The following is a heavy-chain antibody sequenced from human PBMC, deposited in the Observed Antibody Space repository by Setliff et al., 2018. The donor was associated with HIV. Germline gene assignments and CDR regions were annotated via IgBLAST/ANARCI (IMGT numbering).Heavy chain of an antibody. Sequence: ASVKVSCKASGYTFTNYGITWVRQAPGQGLEWMGWTSAYNGIINYAQNLQGRVTMTTDTSTRTAYMELRSLRSDDTAVYYCARTSTMVRGVIMDYYYYMDVWGKGTTVTVSS. CDR3: ARTSTMVRGVIMDYYYYMDV. CDR2: TSAYNGII. D-gene: IGHD3-10*01. V-gene: IGHV1-18*01. CDR1: GYTFTNYG. J-gene: IGHJ6*03.